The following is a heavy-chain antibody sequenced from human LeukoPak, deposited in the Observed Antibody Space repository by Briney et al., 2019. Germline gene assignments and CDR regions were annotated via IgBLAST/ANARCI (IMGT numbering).Heavy chain of an antibody. Sequence: PGGSLRLSCAASGFTFSSYGMHWVRQAPGKGLEWVAVIWYDGSNKYYADSVKGRFTISRDNSKNTLYLQMNSLRAEDTAVYYCAKSGGSHDFDYWGQGTLVTVSS. CDR2: IWYDGSNK. D-gene: IGHD1-26*01. CDR3: AKSGGSHDFDY. V-gene: IGHV3-33*06. J-gene: IGHJ4*02. CDR1: GFTFSSYG.